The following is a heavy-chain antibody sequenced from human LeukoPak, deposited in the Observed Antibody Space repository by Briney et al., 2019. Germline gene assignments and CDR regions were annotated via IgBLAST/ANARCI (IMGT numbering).Heavy chain of an antibody. Sequence: ASVKVSCKASGGTFSSYAISWVRQAPGQGLEWMGGIIPIFGTANYAQKFQGRVKITADESTSPAYMELSSLRSEDTAVYYCARDDPGGFDYWGQGTLVTVSS. V-gene: IGHV1-69*13. D-gene: IGHD2-15*01. J-gene: IGHJ4*02. CDR2: IIPIFGTA. CDR3: ARDDPGGFDY. CDR1: GGTFSSYA.